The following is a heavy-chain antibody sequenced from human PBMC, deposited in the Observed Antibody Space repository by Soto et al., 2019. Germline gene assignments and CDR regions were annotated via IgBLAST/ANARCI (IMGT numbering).Heavy chain of an antibody. V-gene: IGHV1-2*04. CDR1: GYTFTDYQ. CDR2: INTNSGDT. J-gene: IGHJ4*02. CDR3: ATQNSDYGSGTYSY. D-gene: IGHD3-10*01. Sequence: QVQLMQSGAEVKKPGASVKVSCKASGYTFTDYQIHWVRQAPGQGLEWMGWINTNSGDTNFAEKFQGWVTMTRDVSISTAYLELGSLKSDDTAVYYCATQNSDYGSGTYSYWGQGTLVTVSS.